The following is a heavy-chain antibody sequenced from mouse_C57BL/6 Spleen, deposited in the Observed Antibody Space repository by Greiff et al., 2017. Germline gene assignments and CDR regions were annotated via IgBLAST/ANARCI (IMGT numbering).Heavy chain of an antibody. CDR2: IDPETGGT. Sequence: QVQLQQSGAELVRPGASVTLSCKASGYTFTDYEMHWVKQTPVHGLEWIGAIDPETGGTAYNQKFKGKAILTADKSSSTAYMELRSLTSEDSAVYYCTRVTRDYAMDYWGQGTSVTVSS. V-gene: IGHV1-15*01. CDR1: GYTFTDYE. D-gene: IGHD2-12*01. J-gene: IGHJ4*01. CDR3: TRVTRDYAMDY.